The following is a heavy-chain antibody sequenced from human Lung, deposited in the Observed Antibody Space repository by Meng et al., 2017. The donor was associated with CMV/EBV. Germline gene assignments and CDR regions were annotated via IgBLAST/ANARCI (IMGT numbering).Heavy chain of an antibody. Sequence: QVHVVQSWAEVKKPVSSVKVSCKASGYTFTNYYMHWVRQAPGQGLEWMGIINPSGGSTSYAQKFQGRVTMTRDTSTSTVYMELSSLRSEDTAVYYCAREADGATFDYWGQGTLVTVSS. D-gene: IGHD1-26*01. J-gene: IGHJ4*02. V-gene: IGHV1-46*01. CDR3: AREADGATFDY. CDR2: INPSGGST. CDR1: GYTFTNYY.